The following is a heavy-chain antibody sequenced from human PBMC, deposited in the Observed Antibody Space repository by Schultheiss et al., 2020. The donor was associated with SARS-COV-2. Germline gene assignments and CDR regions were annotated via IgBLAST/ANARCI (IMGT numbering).Heavy chain of an antibody. J-gene: IGHJ4*02. CDR2: INPNSGGT. CDR3: ARSEYCSGGSCFFDY. CDR1: GGTFSSYA. V-gene: IGHV1-18*01. D-gene: IGHD2-15*01. Sequence: ASVKVSCKASGGTFSSYAISWVRQAPGQGLEWMGWINPNSGGTNYAQKFQGWVTMTTDTSTSTAYMELRSLRSDDTAVYYCARSEYCSGGSCFFDYWGQGTLVTVSS.